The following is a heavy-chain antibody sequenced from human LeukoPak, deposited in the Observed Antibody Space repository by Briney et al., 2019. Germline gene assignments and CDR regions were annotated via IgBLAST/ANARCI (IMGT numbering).Heavy chain of an antibody. V-gene: IGHV3-21*06. J-gene: IGHJ6*02. CDR2: ISSSSSYI. CDR3: ARDRDVPAIGMDV. D-gene: IGHD1-14*01. Sequence: GGSLRLSCAASGITFSSYTMNCVRQAPGKGLEWVSSISSSSSYIYYADSVKGRFTISRDNAKNSLYLQMNSLRAEDTAVYYCARDRDVPAIGMDVWGQGTTVTVSS. CDR1: GITFSSYT.